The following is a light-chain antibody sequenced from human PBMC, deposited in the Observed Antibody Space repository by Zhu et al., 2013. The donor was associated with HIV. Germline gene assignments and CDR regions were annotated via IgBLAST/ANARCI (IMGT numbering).Light chain of an antibody. CDR1: QSVSSN. CDR3: QQYNNWPWT. V-gene: IGKV3-15*01. Sequence: EIVLTQSPATLSVSPGERATLSRRASQSVSSNLAWYQQKLGQAPRLLIYGASTRATGIPARFSGSGSGTEFTLTISSLQSEDFAVYCCQQYNNWPWTFGQGTKVEIK. J-gene: IGKJ1*01. CDR2: GAS.